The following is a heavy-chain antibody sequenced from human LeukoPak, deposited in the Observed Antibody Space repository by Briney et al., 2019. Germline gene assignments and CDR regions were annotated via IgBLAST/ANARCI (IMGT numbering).Heavy chain of an antibody. CDR2: ISCSSGDT. D-gene: IGHD1-26*01. V-gene: IGHV1-2*02. J-gene: IGHJ4*02. CDR3: ARGTWELDY. CDR1: GYTFTGYH. Sequence: GASVKVSCKASGYTFTGYHIHWIRQAPGQGLEWLGWISCSSGDTHYAQKFQGRVTVTRDTSIDTAYMELSTLTSDDTAVYYCARGTWELDYWGQGTLVTVSS.